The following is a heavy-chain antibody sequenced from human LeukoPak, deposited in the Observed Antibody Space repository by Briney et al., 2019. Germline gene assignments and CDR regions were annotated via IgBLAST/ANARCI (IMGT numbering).Heavy chain of an antibody. Sequence: PSETLSLTCTVSRGSINAYYWSWIRQPPGKGLEWIAYVRDNGENNYNPSLKSRVAISVDTANNQISLRLNFVTAADTAIYYCARQPANTAAFDIWGLGTMVTVSS. D-gene: IGHD5-18*01. CDR2: VRDNGEN. J-gene: IGHJ3*02. CDR3: ARQPANTAAFDI. V-gene: IGHV4-59*08. CDR1: RGSINAYY.